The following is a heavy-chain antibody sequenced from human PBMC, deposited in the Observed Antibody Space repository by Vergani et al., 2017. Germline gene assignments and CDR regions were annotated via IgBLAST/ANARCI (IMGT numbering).Heavy chain of an antibody. CDR3: ARGLTSRAAPNWFGP. CDR1: GGSISSSSYY. D-gene: IGHD6-25*01. Sequence: QLQLQESGPGLVKPSETLSLTCTVSGGSISSSSYYWGWIRQPPGEGLEWIGSIYYSGSTYYNPSLTSRVTISVDTSKNQFSLKLSSVTAADTAVYYCARGLTSRAAPNWFGPWGQGTLVTVSS. J-gene: IGHJ5*02. CDR2: IYYSGST. V-gene: IGHV4-39*07.